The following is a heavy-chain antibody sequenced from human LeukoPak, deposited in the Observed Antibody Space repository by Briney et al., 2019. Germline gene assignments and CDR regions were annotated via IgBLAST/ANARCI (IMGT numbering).Heavy chain of an antibody. Sequence: GGSLRLSCAASGFTVTSYYMSWVRQAPGKGLEWVSSIRGSDGSTYYADSVKGRFAISRDNSKNTLYLQMNSLRAEDTAVYYCAKDVYGDYGGLDYWGQGTLVTVSS. CDR1: GFTVTSYY. CDR3: AKDVYGDYGGLDY. D-gene: IGHD4-17*01. V-gene: IGHV3-23*01. J-gene: IGHJ4*02. CDR2: IRGSDGST.